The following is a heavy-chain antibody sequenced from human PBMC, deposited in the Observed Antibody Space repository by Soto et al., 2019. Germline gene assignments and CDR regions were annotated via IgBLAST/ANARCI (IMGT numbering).Heavy chain of an antibody. Sequence: QVQLQESGPGLVQPSQTLSLTCPVSGGSISSGGCYWRWIRQHPGTVLDGMGHFSYSVSTYYNTSLNRRVTVSEDTSMYQSSLIVNSVTAADTAVDYCARGLLHWGHRALVTVSS. D-gene: IGHD2-21*01. CDR3: ARGLLH. CDR1: GGSISSGGCY. CDR2: FSYSVST. V-gene: IGHV4-31*03. J-gene: IGHJ4*01.